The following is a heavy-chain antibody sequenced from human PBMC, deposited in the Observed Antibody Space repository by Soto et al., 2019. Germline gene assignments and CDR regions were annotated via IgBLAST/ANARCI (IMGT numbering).Heavy chain of an antibody. CDR3: ARVPYYYDSSGYIWFDP. CDR2: IYYSGST. Sequence: QVQLQESGPGLVKPSQTLSLTCTVSGGSISSGDYYWSWIRQPPGKGLEWIGYIYYSGSTYYNPSLKSRVTISVDTSKNQFSLKLSSVTAADTAVYYCARVPYYYDSSGYIWFDPWGQGTLVTVSS. J-gene: IGHJ5*02. CDR1: GGSISSGDYY. V-gene: IGHV4-30-4*01. D-gene: IGHD3-22*01.